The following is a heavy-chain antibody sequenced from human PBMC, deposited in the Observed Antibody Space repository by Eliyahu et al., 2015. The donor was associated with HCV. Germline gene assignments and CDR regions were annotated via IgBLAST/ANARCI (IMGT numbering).Heavy chain of an antibody. J-gene: IGHJ4*02. CDR2: IYWDDDK. CDR3: AHRRGGMYFDY. D-gene: IGHD1-14*01. V-gene: IGHV2-5*02. CDR1: GFSLITSGVG. Sequence: QITLKESGPTLVKSTQTLTLTXTXSGFSLITSGVGVGWIRQPPGKALEWLALIYWDDDKRYSPSLKSRLTVTKDTSKNQVVLTMTNMDPVDTATYYCAHRRGGMYFDYWGQGTLVTVSS.